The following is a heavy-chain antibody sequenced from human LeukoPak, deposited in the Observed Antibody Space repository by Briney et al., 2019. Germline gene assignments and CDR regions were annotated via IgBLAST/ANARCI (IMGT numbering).Heavy chain of an antibody. V-gene: IGHV4-34*01. Sequence: PSETLSLTCAVYGGSFSGYYWSWIRQPPGKGLEWIGKINHSGSTNYNPSLKSRVTISVDTSKNQFSLKLSSVTAADTAVYYCARGAEYCSSTSCYTYWFDPWGQGTLVTVSS. CDR2: INHSGST. CDR1: GGSFSGYY. D-gene: IGHD2-2*02. CDR3: ARGAEYCSSTSCYTYWFDP. J-gene: IGHJ5*02.